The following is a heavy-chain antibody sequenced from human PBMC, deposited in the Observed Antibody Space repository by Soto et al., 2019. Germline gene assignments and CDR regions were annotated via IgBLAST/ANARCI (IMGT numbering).Heavy chain of an antibody. D-gene: IGHD2-2*01. J-gene: IGHJ6*02. CDR1: GGSISSSSYY. CDR2: IYYSGST. V-gene: IGHV4-39*01. Sequence: QLQLQESGPGLVKPSETLSLTCTVSGGSISSSSYYWGWIRQPPGKGLEWIGSIYYSGSTYYNPSLKSRVTISVDTSKNQFSLKLSSVTAADTAVYYCARHLVPAAMRGRGYYYYGMDVWGQGTTVTVSS. CDR3: ARHLVPAAMRGRGYYYYGMDV.